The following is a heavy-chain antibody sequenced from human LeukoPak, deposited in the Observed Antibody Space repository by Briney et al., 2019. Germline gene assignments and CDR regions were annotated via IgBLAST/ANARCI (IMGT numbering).Heavy chain of an antibody. Sequence: GGSLRLSCAASGFTFSSYGMHWVRQAPGKGLEWVAFIRYDGSNKYYADSVKGRFTISRDNSKNTLYLQMNSLRSDDTAVYYCAKAGDGYRSSTSCYKGGFDYWGQGTLVTVSS. J-gene: IGHJ4*02. CDR3: AKAGDGYRSSTSCYKGGFDY. D-gene: IGHD2-2*02. CDR2: IRYDGSNK. V-gene: IGHV3-30*02. CDR1: GFTFSSYG.